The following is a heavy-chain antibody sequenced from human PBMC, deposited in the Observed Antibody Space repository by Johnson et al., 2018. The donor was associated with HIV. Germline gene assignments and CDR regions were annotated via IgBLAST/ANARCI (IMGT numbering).Heavy chain of an antibody. CDR1: GFTFNSYA. D-gene: IGHD1-26*01. V-gene: IGHV3-30-3*01. CDR3: ARELSGDAFDI. CDR2: ISYDGSNK. Sequence: QEQLVESGGGVVQPGRSLRLSCAASGFTFNSYAMHWVRQAPGKGLEWVAIISYDGSNKYYADSVKGRFTISRDNSKNTLYLQMNSLRAEDTAVYYCARELSGDAFDIWGQGTMVTVSS. J-gene: IGHJ3*02.